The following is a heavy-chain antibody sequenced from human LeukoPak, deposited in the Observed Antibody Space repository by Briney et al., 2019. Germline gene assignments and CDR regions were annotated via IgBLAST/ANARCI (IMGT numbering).Heavy chain of an antibody. CDR2: ISSSSSSYI. J-gene: IGHJ3*02. Sequence: GGSLGLSCAASGFTFMTYSMNWVRQAPGKGLEWVSSISSSSSSYIYYADSMKGRFTISRDNSKNTLYLQMNSLRPEDTAVYYCARDGYSSGWYDWLGSWVAFDIWGQGTMVTVSS. V-gene: IGHV3-21*01. CDR3: ARDGYSSGWYDWLGSWVAFDI. CDR1: GFTFMTYS. D-gene: IGHD6-19*01.